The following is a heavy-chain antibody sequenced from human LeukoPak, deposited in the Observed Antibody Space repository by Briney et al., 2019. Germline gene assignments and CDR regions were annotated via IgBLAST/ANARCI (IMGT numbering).Heavy chain of an antibody. CDR1: GGSISSGSYY. CDR3: ASSLVAAAESFDY. Sequence: PSQTLSLTCTVSGGSISSGSYYWSWIRQPAGKGLEWIGRIYTSGSTNYNPSLKSRVTISVDTSKNQFSLKLSSVTAADTGVYYCASSLVAAAESFDYWGQGTLVTVSS. V-gene: IGHV4-61*02. J-gene: IGHJ4*02. CDR2: IYTSGST. D-gene: IGHD6-13*01.